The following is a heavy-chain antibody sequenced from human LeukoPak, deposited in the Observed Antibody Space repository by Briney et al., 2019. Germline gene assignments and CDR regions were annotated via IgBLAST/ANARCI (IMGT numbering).Heavy chain of an antibody. Sequence: SETLSLTCAVYGGSFSGYYWSWIRQPPGKGLEWIGEINHSGSTNYNPSLKSRVTISVDTSKNQLSLKLSSVTAADTAVYYCARSSGTGTFSYWGQGTLVTVSS. CDR3: ARSSGTGTFSY. V-gene: IGHV4-34*01. D-gene: IGHD6-25*01. CDR2: INHSGST. CDR1: GGSFSGYY. J-gene: IGHJ4*02.